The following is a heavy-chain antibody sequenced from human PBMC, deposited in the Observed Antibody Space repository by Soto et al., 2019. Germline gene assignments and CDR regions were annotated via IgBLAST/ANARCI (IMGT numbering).Heavy chain of an antibody. CDR2: ISGSGGST. CDR3: AKDGSGYSSSWYLYWAYYGMDV. D-gene: IGHD6-13*01. J-gene: IGHJ6*02. CDR1: GFTFSSYA. V-gene: IGHV3-23*01. Sequence: GSLRLSCAASGFTFSSYAMSWVRQAPGKGLEWVSAISGSGGSTYYADSVKGRFTISRDNSKNTLYLQMNSLRAEDTAVYYCAKDGSGYSSSWYLYWAYYGMDVWAQGTTVTVSS.